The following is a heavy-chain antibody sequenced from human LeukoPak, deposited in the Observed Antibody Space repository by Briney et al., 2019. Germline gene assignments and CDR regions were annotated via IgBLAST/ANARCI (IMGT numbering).Heavy chain of an antibody. CDR1: GYTFTGYY. D-gene: IGHD3-9*01. J-gene: IGHJ4*02. CDR2: INPNSGGT. V-gene: IGHV1-2*02. CDR3: ARTYDILTGYSYFDY. Sequence: GASVKVSCKASGYTFTGYYMQWVRQAPGQGLEWMGWINPNSGGTNYAQKFQGRVTMTRDTSISTAYMELSRLRSDDTAVYYCARTYDILTGYSYFDYWGQGTLVTVSS.